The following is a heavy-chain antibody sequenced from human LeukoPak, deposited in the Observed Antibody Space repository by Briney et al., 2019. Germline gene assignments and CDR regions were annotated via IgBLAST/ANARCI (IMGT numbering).Heavy chain of an antibody. Sequence: ASVKVSCKASGGTFSSYAISWVRQAPGQGLEWMGGIIPIFGTANYAQKFQGRVTITADESTSTAYMELSSLRSEDTAVYYCARDCSSTSCHLYYFDYWGQGTLVTVSS. CDR2: IIPIFGTA. J-gene: IGHJ4*02. D-gene: IGHD2-2*01. CDR3: ARDCSSTSCHLYYFDY. CDR1: GGTFSSYA. V-gene: IGHV1-69*13.